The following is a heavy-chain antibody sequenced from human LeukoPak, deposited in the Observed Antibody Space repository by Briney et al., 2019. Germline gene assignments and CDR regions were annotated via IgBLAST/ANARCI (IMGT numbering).Heavy chain of an antibody. V-gene: IGHV1-69*05. D-gene: IGHD3-10*01. CDR1: GGTFSSYA. CDR3: ARDGTYGSGSPM. Sequence: SVKVSCKASGGTFSSYAISWVRQAPGQGLEWMGRIIPIFGTANYAQKFQGRVTITTDESTSTVYMELSSLRSEDTAVYYCARDGTYGSGSPMWGQGTLVTVSS. CDR2: IIPIFGTA. J-gene: IGHJ4*02.